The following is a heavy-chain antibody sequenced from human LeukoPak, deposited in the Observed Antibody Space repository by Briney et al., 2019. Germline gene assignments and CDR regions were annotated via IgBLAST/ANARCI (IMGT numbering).Heavy chain of an antibody. Sequence: GASVTVSFTASGYTFTIYDTNWVRQAPGQGHEWMGWMNPNSGSTGYAQKFQGRVTITRNTTISTAYMELSGLRSEDTAVYYCARGRSTGYPYYFEYWGQGTLVTVSS. V-gene: IGHV1-8*03. D-gene: IGHD5-12*01. CDR3: ARGRSTGYPYYFEY. CDR2: MNPNSGST. CDR1: GYTFTIYD. J-gene: IGHJ4*02.